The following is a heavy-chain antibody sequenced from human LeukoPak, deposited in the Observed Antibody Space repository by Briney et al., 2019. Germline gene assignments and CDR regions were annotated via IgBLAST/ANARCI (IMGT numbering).Heavy chain of an antibody. J-gene: IGHJ4*02. CDR3: ARQGPDCSGGSCYLDF. D-gene: IGHD2-15*01. CDR2: TYGGDPDT. Sequence: GESMKIFWKGFGYRFTSYWNGCGRKRPGKGVGGVGITYGGDPDTRYSPSFQGQVTISADKSITTAYLQWSSLKASDTAMYYCARQGPDCSGGSCYLDFWGQGTLVTVSS. CDR1: GYRFTSYW. V-gene: IGHV5-51*01.